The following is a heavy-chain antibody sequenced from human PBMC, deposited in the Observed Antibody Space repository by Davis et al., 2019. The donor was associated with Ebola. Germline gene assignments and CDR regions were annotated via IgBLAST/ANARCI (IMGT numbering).Heavy chain of an antibody. CDR1: GFTFPNYD. Sequence: GESPKIHCTTSGFTFPNYDIHWVRQAPGGGLQWVGFIRRKLYAGTTHYAASLKGRFTISRDDLKSVAYLQVNSLRAEDTAKYYCGRGRNAYYFDSCGQGTLVTVSS. CDR2: IRRKLYAGTT. CDR3: GRGRNAYYFDS. V-gene: IGHV3-49*04. J-gene: IGHJ4*02.